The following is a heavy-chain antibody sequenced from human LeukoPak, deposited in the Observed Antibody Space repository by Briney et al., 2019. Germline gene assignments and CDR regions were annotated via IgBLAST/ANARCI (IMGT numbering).Heavy chain of an antibody. J-gene: IGHJ6*03. V-gene: IGHV4-38-2*01. CDR3: ARHKRYYDFWSGDYMDV. Sequence: SSETLSLTCAVSGYSISSGYYWGWIRPPPGKGLEWIGSIYHSGSTYYNPSLKSRVTISVDTSKNQFSLKLSSVTAADTAVYYCARHKRYYDFWSGDYMDVWGKGTTVTVSS. CDR2: IYHSGST. D-gene: IGHD3-3*01. CDR1: GYSISSGYY.